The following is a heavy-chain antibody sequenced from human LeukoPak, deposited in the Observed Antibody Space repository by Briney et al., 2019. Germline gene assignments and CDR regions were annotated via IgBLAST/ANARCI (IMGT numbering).Heavy chain of an antibody. J-gene: IGHJ4*02. Sequence: GGSLRLSCAASGFTFSNHWMHWVHQVPGKGLVWVSRIDGGGSTTNYADPVKGRFSISRDNAKSTLYLQLNSLRAEDTAVYYCANPQAMVRGGWSQGTLVTVSS. CDR3: ANPQAMVRGG. CDR1: GFTFSNHW. V-gene: IGHV3-74*01. D-gene: IGHD3-10*01. CDR2: IDGGGSTT.